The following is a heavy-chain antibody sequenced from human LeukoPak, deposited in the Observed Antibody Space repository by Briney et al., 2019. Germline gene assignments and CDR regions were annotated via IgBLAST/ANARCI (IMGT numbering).Heavy chain of an antibody. CDR2: IYTSGST. CDR3: ARDVGSSWTGDAFDI. CDR1: GGSISSYY. Sequence: SETLSLTCTVSGGSISSYYWSWIRQPAGKGLEWIGRIYTSGSTNYNPSLKSRVTISVDTSKNQFSLKLSSVTAADTAVYYCARDVGSSWTGDAFDIWGQGTMVTVSS. V-gene: IGHV4-4*07. J-gene: IGHJ3*02. D-gene: IGHD6-13*01.